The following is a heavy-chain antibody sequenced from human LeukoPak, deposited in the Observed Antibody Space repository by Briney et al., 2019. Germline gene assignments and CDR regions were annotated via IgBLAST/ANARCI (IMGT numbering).Heavy chain of an antibody. CDR2: ISTYNDDK. V-gene: IGHV1-3*04. CDR1: GYTFTTYA. Sequence: ASVTVSCTASGYTFTTYAIHWVRQAPGQRLEWMGWISTYNDDKKYSPKFQGTVTITTDTSASTAYLELSSLRSEDTAVYYCARDRSSFSYAFDIWGQGTVVTVSS. D-gene: IGHD6-6*01. CDR3: ARDRSSFSYAFDI. J-gene: IGHJ3*02.